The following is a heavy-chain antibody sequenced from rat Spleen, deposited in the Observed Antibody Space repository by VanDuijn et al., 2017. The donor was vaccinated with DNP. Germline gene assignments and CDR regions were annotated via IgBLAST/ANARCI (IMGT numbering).Heavy chain of an antibody. CDR3: ARHRTIMPYYYAMDA. CDR1: GFTFSDYY. CDR2: ISYNGGTP. D-gene: IGHD1-12*01. J-gene: IGHJ4*01. Sequence: EVQLVESDGGLVQPGRSLKLSCAVSGFTFSDYYMAWVRQAPAKGLEWVATISYNGGTPYYRDSVKGRFTISRDNAQSTLYLQMDSLRYEDTATYYCARHRTIMPYYYAMDAWGQGASVTVSS. V-gene: IGHV5-7*01.